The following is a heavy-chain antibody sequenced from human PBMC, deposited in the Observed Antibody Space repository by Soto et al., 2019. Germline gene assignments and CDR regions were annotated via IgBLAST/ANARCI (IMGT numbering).Heavy chain of an antibody. CDR1: GGSVSSGSYY. Sequence: QVQLQASGPGLVKPSETLSLTCTVSGGSVSSGSYYWSWIRQPPGKGLEWMGYIYYSGSTNYNPTLPSRVTNAVDTSNYEFSQRLSALTAANTAVYSSAGDQGEGGAMVTYFNYSGQGTLVTVAS. J-gene: IGHJ4*02. D-gene: IGHD5-18*01. CDR3: AGDQGEGGAMVTYFNY. V-gene: IGHV4-61*01. CDR2: IYYSGST.